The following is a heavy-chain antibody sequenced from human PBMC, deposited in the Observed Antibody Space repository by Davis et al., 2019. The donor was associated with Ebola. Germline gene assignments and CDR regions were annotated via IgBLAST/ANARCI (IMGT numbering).Heavy chain of an antibody. CDR3: ARHGTIAAAVGSYYYGMDV. V-gene: IGHV5-51*01. CDR2: IYPGDSDT. D-gene: IGHD6-13*01. J-gene: IGHJ6*02. Sequence: GESLKISCKGSGYTFASYWIGWVRQMPGKGLEWMGFIYPGDSDTNYSPSFQGHVTISADKSISTAYLQWSSLKASDTAMYYCARHGTIAAAVGSYYYGMDVWGQGTTVTVSS. CDR1: GYTFASYW.